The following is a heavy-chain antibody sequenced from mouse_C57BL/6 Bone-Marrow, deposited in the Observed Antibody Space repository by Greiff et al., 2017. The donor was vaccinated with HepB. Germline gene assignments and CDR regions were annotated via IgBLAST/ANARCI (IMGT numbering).Heavy chain of an antibody. D-gene: IGHD1-1*01. V-gene: IGHV1-4*01. CDR3: ARRGGRSSYWYFDV. CDR2: INPSRGYT. CDR1: GYTFTSYT. J-gene: IGHJ1*03. Sequence: QVHVKQSGAELARPGASVKMSCKASGYTFTSYTMPWVKQRPGQGLEWIGSINPSRGYTKYNQKFKDKATLTADKSSSTAYMERSSLTSEDSAVYYCARRGGRSSYWYFDVWGTGTTVTVSS.